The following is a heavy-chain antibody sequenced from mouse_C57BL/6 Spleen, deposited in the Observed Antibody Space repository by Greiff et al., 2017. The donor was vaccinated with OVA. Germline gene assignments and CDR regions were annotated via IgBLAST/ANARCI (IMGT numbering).Heavy chain of an antibody. CDR1: GYTFTSYW. CDR3: ARPTYYGSSLYAMDY. V-gene: IGHV1-55*01. J-gene: IGHJ4*01. D-gene: IGHD1-1*01. CDR2: IYPGSGST. Sequence: QVQLQQPGAELVKPGASVKMSCKASGYTFTSYWITWVKQRPGQRLEWIGDIYPGSGSTNYNEKFKSKATLTVDTSSSTAYMQLSSLTSEDSAVYYCARPTYYGSSLYAMDYWGQGTSVTVSS.